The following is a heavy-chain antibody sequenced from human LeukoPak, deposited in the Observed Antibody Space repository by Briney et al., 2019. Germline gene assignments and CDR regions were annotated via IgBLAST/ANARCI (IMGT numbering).Heavy chain of an antibody. CDR3: ARPQILYSSSWYNAFDI. D-gene: IGHD6-13*01. V-gene: IGHV4-34*01. J-gene: IGHJ3*02. CDR1: GGSFSGYY. CDR2: INHSGST. Sequence: PSETLSLTCAVYGGSFSGYYWSWLRQPPGKGLEWIGEINHSGSTNYNPSLKNRVTISVDTSKNQFSLKLSSVTAADTAVYYCARPQILYSSSWYNAFDIWGQGTMVTVSS.